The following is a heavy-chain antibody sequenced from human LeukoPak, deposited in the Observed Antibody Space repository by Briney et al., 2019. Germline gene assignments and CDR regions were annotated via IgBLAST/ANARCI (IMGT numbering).Heavy chain of an antibody. CDR1: GYSISSGYY. V-gene: IGHV4-38-2*02. CDR2: IYHSGST. J-gene: IGHJ6*03. D-gene: IGHD6-13*01. Sequence: SETLSLTCTVSGYSISSGYYWGRIRQPPGKGLEWIGSIYHSGSTNYNPSLKSRVTISVDTSKNQFSLKLSSVTAADTAVYYCARGPWGSSRYLEWVTHYYYYMDVWGKGTTVTVSS. CDR3: ARGPWGSSRYLEWVTHYYYYMDV.